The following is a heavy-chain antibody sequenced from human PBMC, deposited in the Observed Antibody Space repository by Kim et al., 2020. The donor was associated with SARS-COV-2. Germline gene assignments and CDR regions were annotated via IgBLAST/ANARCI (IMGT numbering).Heavy chain of an antibody. CDR3: AKDASSGSSYYYYYMDV. V-gene: IGHV3-23*01. CDR1: GFTFSSYA. CDR2: ISGSGGST. Sequence: GGSLRLSCAASGFTFSSYAMSWVRQAPGKGLEWVSAISGSGGSTYYADSVKGRFTISRDNSKNTLYLQMNSLRAEDTAVYYCAKDASSGSSYYYYYMDVWGKGNTATVSS. D-gene: IGHD1-26*01. J-gene: IGHJ6*03.